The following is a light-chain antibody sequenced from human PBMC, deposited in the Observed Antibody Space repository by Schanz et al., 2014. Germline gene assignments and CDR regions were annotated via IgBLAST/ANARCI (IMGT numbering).Light chain of an antibody. Sequence: QSALTQPASVSGSPGQSITISCTGTSSDIGGRAYVSWYQQRPGKAPQLILYDVNSRPSGVSNRFSGSKSGNTASLTISGLQAEDEADYHCSSHTAITTAVVFGGGTKVT. CDR1: SSDIGGRAY. V-gene: IGLV2-14*01. J-gene: IGLJ2*01. CDR2: DVN. CDR3: SSHTAITTAVV.